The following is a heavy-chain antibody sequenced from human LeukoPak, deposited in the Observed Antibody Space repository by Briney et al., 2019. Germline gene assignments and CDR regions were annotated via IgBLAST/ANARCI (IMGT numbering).Heavy chain of an antibody. Sequence: GGSLRLSCAASGFTFSSYSMNWIRQAPGKGLEWVSSISSSSSYIYYADSVKGRFTISRDNAKNSLYLQMNSLRAEDTAVYYCARFIAAANDAFDIWGQGTMVTVSS. CDR3: ARFIAAANDAFDI. CDR2: ISSSSSYI. D-gene: IGHD6-13*01. V-gene: IGHV3-21*01. J-gene: IGHJ3*02. CDR1: GFTFSSYS.